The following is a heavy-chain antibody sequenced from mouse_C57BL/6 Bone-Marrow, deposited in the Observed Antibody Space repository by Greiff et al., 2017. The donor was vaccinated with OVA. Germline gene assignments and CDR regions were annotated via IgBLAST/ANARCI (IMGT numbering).Heavy chain of an antibody. J-gene: IGHJ3*01. CDR1: GFTFSSYG. CDR3: ARHLVSGFAY. Sequence: EVQRVESGGDLVKPGGSLKLSCAASGFTFSSYGMSWVRQTPDQRLAWVATISSGGSYTFYPDSVKGRFTISRDNAKNTLYLQKSSLKCEDTAMYYCARHLVSGFAYWGQGTLVTVSA. CDR2: ISSGGSYT. V-gene: IGHV5-6*01. D-gene: IGHD1-1*02.